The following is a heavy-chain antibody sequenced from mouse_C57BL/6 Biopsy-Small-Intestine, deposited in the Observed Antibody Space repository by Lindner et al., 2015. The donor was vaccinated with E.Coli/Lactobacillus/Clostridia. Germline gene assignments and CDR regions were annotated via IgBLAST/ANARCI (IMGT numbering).Heavy chain of an antibody. J-gene: IGHJ2*01. CDR2: IDPENGDT. Sequence: VQLQESGAELVRPGASVKLSCTASGFNIKDDYMHWVKQRPEQGLEWIGWIDPENGDTEYASKFQGKATITADTSSNTAYLQLSSLTSEDTAVYHCTTDRNYFDYWGQGTTLTVSS. CDR3: TTDRNYFDY. D-gene: IGHD3-2*01. CDR1: GFNIKDDY. V-gene: IGHV14-4*01.